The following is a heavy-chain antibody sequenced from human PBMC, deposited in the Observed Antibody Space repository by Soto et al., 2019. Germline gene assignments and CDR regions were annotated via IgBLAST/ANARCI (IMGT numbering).Heavy chain of an antibody. Sequence: SETLSLTCAVSGGSISSGGYSWSWIRQPPGKGLEWIGYIYHSGSTYYNPSLKSRVTISVDRSKNQFSLKLSSVTAADTAVYYCARVSIFRVGATYFDYWGQGTLVTVSS. CDR2: IYHSGST. V-gene: IGHV4-30-2*01. CDR1: GGSISSGGYS. D-gene: IGHD1-26*01. J-gene: IGHJ4*02. CDR3: ARVSIFRVGATYFDY.